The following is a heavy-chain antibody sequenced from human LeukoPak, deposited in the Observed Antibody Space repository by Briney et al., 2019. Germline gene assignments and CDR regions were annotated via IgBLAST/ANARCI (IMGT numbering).Heavy chain of an antibody. V-gene: IGHV4-39*07. J-gene: IGHJ4*02. D-gene: IGHD5-24*01. Sequence: SETLSLTCTVSGGSISSSSYYWGWIRQPPGKGLEWIGSIYYSGSTYYNPSLKSRVIISVDTSKNQFSLKLSSVTAADTAVYYCARGVRRDGFPFDYWGQGTLVTVSS. CDR1: GGSISSSSYY. CDR2: IYYSGST. CDR3: ARGVRRDGFPFDY.